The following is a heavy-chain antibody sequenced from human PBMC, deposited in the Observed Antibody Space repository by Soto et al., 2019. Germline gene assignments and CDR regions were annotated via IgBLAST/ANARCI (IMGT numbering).Heavy chain of an antibody. Sequence: PSETLSLTCTVSGGSISSYYWSWIRQPPGKGLEWIGYIYYSGSTNYNPSLKSRVTISVDTSKNQFSLKLSSVTAADTAVYYCARDKGRWLQIGPAFDIWGQGTMVTVSS. V-gene: IGHV4-59*01. J-gene: IGHJ3*02. CDR1: GGSISSYY. CDR3: ARDKGRWLQIGPAFDI. D-gene: IGHD5-12*01. CDR2: IYYSGST.